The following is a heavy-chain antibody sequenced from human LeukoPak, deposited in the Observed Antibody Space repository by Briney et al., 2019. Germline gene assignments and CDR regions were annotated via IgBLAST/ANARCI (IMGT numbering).Heavy chain of an antibody. CDR3: ARGVAVDY. CDR2: IKQDGSEE. CDR1: GFTFSSYW. V-gene: IGHV3-7*01. Sequence: GGSLRLSCAASGFTFSSYWMSWVRQAPGKRLEWVANIKQDGSEEYYVDSVKGRFTISRDNAKNSLYLQMNSLRVEDTSVYYCARGVAVDYWGQGTLVTVSS. J-gene: IGHJ4*02.